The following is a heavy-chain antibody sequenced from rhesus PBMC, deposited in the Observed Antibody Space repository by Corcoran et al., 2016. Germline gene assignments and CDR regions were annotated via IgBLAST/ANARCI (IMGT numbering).Heavy chain of an antibody. D-gene: IGHD1-1-1*01. CDR2: ITYSGRT. J-gene: IGHJ4*01. CDR1: GYSISGYY. Sequence: VQLQESGPGLVRPSETLSLTCAVSGYSISGYYWSWIRQAHGTGLEWIVYITYSGRTSYNPSRKSLVTISRDTSKNQFSLKLSSVTSADTAMYYCARVSWNYVDYWGQGVLVTVSS. V-gene: IGHV4-122*02. CDR3: ARVSWNYVDY.